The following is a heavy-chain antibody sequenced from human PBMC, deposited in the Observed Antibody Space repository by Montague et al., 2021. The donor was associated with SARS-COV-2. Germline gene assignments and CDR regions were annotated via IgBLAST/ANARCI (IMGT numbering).Heavy chain of an antibody. J-gene: IGHJ4*02. CDR1: GFTFDDYA. CDR3: AKGGDYDYVWGSYRPYFDY. V-gene: IGHV3-43*02. CDR2: ISGDGGST. D-gene: IGHD3-16*02. Sequence: SLRLSCAAPGFTFDDYAFHWVRQSPGKRLEWVSLISGDGGSTYYADSVKGRCTISRDNSKNSLYLQLNSLRPEDTALYYCAKGGDYDYVWGSYRPYFDYWGQGTLVTVSS.